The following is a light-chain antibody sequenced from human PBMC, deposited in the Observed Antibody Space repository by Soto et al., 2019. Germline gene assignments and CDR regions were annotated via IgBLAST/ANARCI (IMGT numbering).Light chain of an antibody. CDR3: XXXXSSPLYI. J-gene: IGKJ2*01. CDR1: QSVSSSH. V-gene: IGKV3-20*01. CDR2: GAS. Sequence: EIVLTQSPGTLSLSPGEXXTXXXXASQSVSSSHXAWYQQKPGEAPRLLIYGASSRATGIPDRFSGSGSGTDFTLTISRLEPXXXXXYXXXXXXSSPLYIFGQGTNLEIK.